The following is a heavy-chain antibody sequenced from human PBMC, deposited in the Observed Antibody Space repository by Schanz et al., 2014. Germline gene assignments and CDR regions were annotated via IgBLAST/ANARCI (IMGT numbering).Heavy chain of an antibody. D-gene: IGHD6-25*01. CDR2: IRYDASDE. CDR3: AKRIVSAAYRYFDL. Sequence: QAQLVESGGGVVQPGGSLRLSCAASRFAFSNCGMHWVRQAPGKGLEWVAFIRYDASDEYYADSVKGRFTISRDNSKNTLYLQMNSLRAEDTAVYYCAKRIVSAAYRYFDLWGRGTLVTVSS. CDR1: RFAFSNCG. J-gene: IGHJ2*01. V-gene: IGHV3-30*02.